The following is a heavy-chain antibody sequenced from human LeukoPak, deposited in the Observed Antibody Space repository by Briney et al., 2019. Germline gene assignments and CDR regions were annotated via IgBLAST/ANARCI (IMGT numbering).Heavy chain of an antibody. V-gene: IGHV1-69*05. CDR2: IIPIFGTA. J-gene: IGHJ4*02. Sequence: ASVEVSCKASGGTFSSYAISWVRQAPGQGLEWMGGIIPIFGTANYAQKFQGRVTITTDESTSTAYMELSSLRSEDTAVYYCARGLRPHGGRLYFDYWGQGTLVTVSS. CDR3: ARGLRPHGGRLYFDY. CDR1: GGTFSSYA. D-gene: IGHD4-17*01.